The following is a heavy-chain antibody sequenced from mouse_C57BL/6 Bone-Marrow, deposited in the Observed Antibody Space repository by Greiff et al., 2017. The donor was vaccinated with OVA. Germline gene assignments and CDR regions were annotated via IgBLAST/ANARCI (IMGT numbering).Heavy chain of an antibody. D-gene: IGHD3-2*02. CDR3: ARDGSGYHYYAMDY. CDR1: GYTFTDYY. CDR2: IYPGSGNT. V-gene: IGHV1-76*01. J-gene: IGHJ4*01. Sequence: QVQLQQSGAELVRPGASVKLSCKASGYTFTDYYINWVKQRPGQGLEWIARIYPGSGNTYYNEKFKGKATLTAEKSSSTAYMQLSSLTSEDSAVYFCARDGSGYHYYAMDYWGQGTSVTVSS.